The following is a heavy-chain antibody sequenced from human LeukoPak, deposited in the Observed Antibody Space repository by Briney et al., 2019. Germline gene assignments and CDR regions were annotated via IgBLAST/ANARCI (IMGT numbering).Heavy chain of an antibody. J-gene: IGHJ4*02. CDR1: GYSFIGYS. D-gene: IGHD6-13*01. CDR3: AREYVADSSPLFDY. V-gene: IGHV1-2*02. CDR2: INPNTGGT. Sequence: ASVKVCCKASGYSFIGYSMHWVRQAPGQGLEWMGWINPNTGGTNYAQKFQGRVTMTRDTSVSTAYMELSSLRSDDTAVYHCAREYVADSSPLFDYWGQGSLVTVSS.